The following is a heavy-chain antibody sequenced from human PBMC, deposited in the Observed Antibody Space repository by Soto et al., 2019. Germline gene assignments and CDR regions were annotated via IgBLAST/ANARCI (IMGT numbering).Heavy chain of an antibody. CDR1: GGTFSSYA. D-gene: IGHD3-16*01. V-gene: IGHV1-69*05. J-gene: IGHJ4*02. Sequence: QVQLVQSGAEVKKPGSSVKVSCKASGGTFSSYAISWVRQAPGQGLEWMGGIIPIFGTANYAQKFQGRVTITXXEXTXXAYMELSSLRSEDTAVYYCARERGEMATTRSVFDYWGQGTLVTVSS. CDR3: ARERGEMATTRSVFDY. CDR2: IIPIFGTA.